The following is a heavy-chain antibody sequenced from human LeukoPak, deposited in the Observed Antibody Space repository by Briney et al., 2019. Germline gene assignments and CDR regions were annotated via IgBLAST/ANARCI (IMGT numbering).Heavy chain of an antibody. V-gene: IGHV3-11*01. CDR1: GFTFSDYY. D-gene: IGHD1-7*01. CDR3: ARALVWNSMRIDY. CDR2: ISSSGSTI. Sequence: GGSLRLSCAASGFTFSDYYMSWIRQAPGKGLEWVSYISSSGSTIYYADSVKGRFTISRDNAKNSLYLQMNSLRAEDTAVYYCARALVWNSMRIDYWGQGTLVTVSS. J-gene: IGHJ4*02.